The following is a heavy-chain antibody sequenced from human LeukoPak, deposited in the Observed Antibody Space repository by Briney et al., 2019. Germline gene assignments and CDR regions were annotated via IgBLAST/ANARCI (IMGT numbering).Heavy chain of an antibody. J-gene: IGHJ6*03. CDR1: GYTFTSYG. CDR2: IIPIFGTA. Sequence: SVKVSCKASGYTFTSYGISWVRQAPGQGLEWMGGIIPIFGTANYAQKFQGRVTITADKSTSTAYMELSSLRSEDTAVYYCARASVDILTDYYYYYYMDVWGKGTTVTVSS. D-gene: IGHD3-9*01. V-gene: IGHV1-69*06. CDR3: ARASVDILTDYYYYYYMDV.